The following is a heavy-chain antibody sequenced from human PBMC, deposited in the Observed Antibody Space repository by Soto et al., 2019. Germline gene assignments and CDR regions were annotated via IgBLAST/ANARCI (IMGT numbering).Heavy chain of an antibody. D-gene: IGHD6-13*01. CDR2: ISVKNGNT. CDR1: GYGFSSYH. CDR3: AREKPYSTNWDSLDY. V-gene: IGHV1-18*01. J-gene: IGHJ4*02. Sequence: QVQLVQSGGEVKRPGASVKVSCKASGYGFSSYHINWVRQAPGQGLEWLGRISVKNGNTNYAQKLQGRATMTTDTSTTTAYMELRSLRSDDTAVYYCAREKPYSTNWDSLDYWGQGTLVTVSS.